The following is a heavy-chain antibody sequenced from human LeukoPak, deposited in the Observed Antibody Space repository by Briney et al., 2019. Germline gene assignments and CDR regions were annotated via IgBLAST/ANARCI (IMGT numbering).Heavy chain of an antibody. CDR2: INLSGNTM. V-gene: IGHV3-11*01. CDR1: GFSFRDSY. Sequence: PGGSLRLSCAASGFSFRDSYMSWVRQAPGKGLEWISYINLSGNTMHYADSVEGRFTISRDNAKNSLYLQMNSLRGEDTAVYYCARGSSASRSWGQGTLVIVSS. J-gene: IGHJ1*01. D-gene: IGHD6-25*01. CDR3: ARGSSASRS.